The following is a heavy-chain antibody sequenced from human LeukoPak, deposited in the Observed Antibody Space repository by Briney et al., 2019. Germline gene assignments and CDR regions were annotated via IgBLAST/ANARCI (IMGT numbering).Heavy chain of an antibody. V-gene: IGHV1-2*02. CDR1: GYTFTGYY. CDR3: ARDSGQYSSGWYLTRTGGGYFDY. J-gene: IGHJ4*02. CDR2: INPNSGGT. Sequence: ASVKVSCKASGYTFTGYYMHWVRQAPGQGLEWMGWINPNSGGTNYAQKFQGRVTMTRDTSISTAYMELSRLRSDDTAVYYCARDSGQYSSGWYLTRTGGGYFDYWGQGTLVTVSS. D-gene: IGHD6-19*01.